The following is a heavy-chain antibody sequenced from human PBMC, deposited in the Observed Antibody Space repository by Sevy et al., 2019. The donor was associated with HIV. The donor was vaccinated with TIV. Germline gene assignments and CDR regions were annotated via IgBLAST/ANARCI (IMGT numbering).Heavy chain of an antibody. CDR2: TSYDGSHK. D-gene: IGHD1-26*01. J-gene: IGHJ1*01. CDR1: GFIFSNFA. V-gene: IGHV3-30*04. Sequence: GGSLRLSCTVSGFIFSNFAMHWVRQAPGKGLKWVAVTSYDGSHKYYADSVKGRFTVSRDNSRNILSLEMNSLRRDDTAVYYCARGENDDEFFQYWGQGTLVTVSS. CDR3: ARGENDDEFFQY.